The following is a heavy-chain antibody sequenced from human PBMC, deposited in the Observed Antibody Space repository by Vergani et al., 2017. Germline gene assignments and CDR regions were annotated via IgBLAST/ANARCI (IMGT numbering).Heavy chain of an antibody. D-gene: IGHD1-14*01. J-gene: IGHJ5*02. Sequence: QVQLVESEGGVVQPGRSLTLSCVASGFTFSSHGMHWVRQAPGKGLEWVAVVWYDGSNKYYGDSVKGRFTISRDNSKNTLYLQMNSLRDEDTGVYYCARDLRLLYNRFDPWVQGTMVTVSS. CDR3: ARDLRLLYNRFDP. CDR2: VWYDGSNK. CDR1: GFTFSSHG. V-gene: IGHV3-33*01.